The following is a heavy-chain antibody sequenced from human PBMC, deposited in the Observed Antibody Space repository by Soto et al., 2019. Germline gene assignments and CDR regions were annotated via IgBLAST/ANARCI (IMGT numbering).Heavy chain of an antibody. CDR3: ARSIEAAGSIDY. Sequence: VASVKVSCKASGYTFTGYYMHWVRQAPGQGLEWMGWINPNSGGTNYAQKFQGRVTMTRDTSISTAYMELSRLRSDDTAVYSCARSIEAAGSIDYWGQGTLVTVSS. CDR2: INPNSGGT. D-gene: IGHD6-13*01. CDR1: GYTFTGYY. V-gene: IGHV1-2*02. J-gene: IGHJ4*02.